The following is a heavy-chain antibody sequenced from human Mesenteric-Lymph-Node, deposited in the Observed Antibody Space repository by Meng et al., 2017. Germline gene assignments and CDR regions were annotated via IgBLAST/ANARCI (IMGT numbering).Heavy chain of an antibody. CDR3: NFDF. J-gene: IGHJ4*02. Sequence: GESLKISCAASGFTVSSNYMSWVRQAPGKGLEWVSAISGSGGSTFYADSVKGRFTVSRDNSKNLLYLQMNSLRAEDTAVYYCNFDFWGQGTLVTVSS. CDR2: ISGSGGST. V-gene: IGHV3-23*01. CDR1: GFTVSSNY.